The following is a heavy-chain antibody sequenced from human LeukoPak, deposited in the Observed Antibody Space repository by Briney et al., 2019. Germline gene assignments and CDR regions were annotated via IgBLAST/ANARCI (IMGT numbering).Heavy chain of an antibody. J-gene: IGHJ4*02. Sequence: SVEVSCKASGGTFSSYTISWVRQAPGQGLEWMGRIIPILGVPNYAQKFQGRVTITGDKSTSTAYMELSSLRSEDTAVYYCARGLTGYYDFWSGYYLDYWGQGTLVTVSS. V-gene: IGHV1-69*02. D-gene: IGHD3-3*01. CDR3: ARGLTGYYDFWSGYYLDY. CDR1: GGTFSSYT. CDR2: IIPILGVP.